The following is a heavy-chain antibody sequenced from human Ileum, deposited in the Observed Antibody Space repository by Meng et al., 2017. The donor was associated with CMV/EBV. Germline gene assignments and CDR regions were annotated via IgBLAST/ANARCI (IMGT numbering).Heavy chain of an antibody. Sequence: QVHLQQWGAGLLTPSETLSLTCAVYGGSFSGYYWNWIRQPPGRGLEWIGEINHSGSTNYNPSLKSRVTISVDTSKNQFSLKLSSVTAADTAVYYCATRRTPYGDYEYFQHWGQGTLVTVSS. J-gene: IGHJ1*01. CDR3: ATRRTPYGDYEYFQH. CDR2: INHSGST. CDR1: GGSFSGYY. D-gene: IGHD4-17*01. V-gene: IGHV4-34*01.